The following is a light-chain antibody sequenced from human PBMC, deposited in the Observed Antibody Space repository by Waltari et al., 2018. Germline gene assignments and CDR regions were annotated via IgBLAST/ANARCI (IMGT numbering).Light chain of an antibody. V-gene: IGLV2-14*01. CDR2: EVS. CDR3: SAYTSTSALV. Sequence: QSALPQPASVAGPPGQSIAIPCPGTSHDVGFSNYVPWYQQHPGKAPKVIIYEVSNRPSGISNRFSGSKSGNTASLTISGLQPEDEADYHCSAYTSTSALVFGTGTKVTVL. CDR1: SHDVGFSNY. J-gene: IGLJ1*01.